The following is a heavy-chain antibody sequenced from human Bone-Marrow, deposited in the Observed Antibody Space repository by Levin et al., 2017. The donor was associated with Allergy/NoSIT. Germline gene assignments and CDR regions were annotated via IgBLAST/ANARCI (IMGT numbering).Heavy chain of an antibody. CDR1: GYTFIDYY. Sequence: ASVKVSCEASGYTFIDYYIHWVRQVPGQGLEWLGWMNPHSGGTSYAQKFQGRVTMTRHTSRRTAYLDLTSLTSDDTAIYFCARAPQYCGRNCYNDYWGQGTLVTVSS. CDR3: ARAPQYCGRNCYNDY. D-gene: IGHD2-21*02. J-gene: IGHJ4*02. V-gene: IGHV1-2*02. CDR2: MNPHSGGT.